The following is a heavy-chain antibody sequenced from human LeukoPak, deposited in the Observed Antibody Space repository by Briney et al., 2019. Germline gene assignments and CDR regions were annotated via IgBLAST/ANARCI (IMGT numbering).Heavy chain of an antibody. CDR3: AKDRGRIPTCSTFDY. CDR2: ISGSGGST. D-gene: IGHD2-15*01. CDR1: GFTFSSSA. V-gene: IGHV3-23*01. J-gene: IGHJ4*02. Sequence: GGSLRLSCVASGFTFSSSAMTWVRQAPGKGLEWVSAISGSGGSTYYADSVKGRFTISRDNSKNTLYLQMNSLRAEDTAVYYCAKDRGRIPTCSTFDYWGQGTLVTVSS.